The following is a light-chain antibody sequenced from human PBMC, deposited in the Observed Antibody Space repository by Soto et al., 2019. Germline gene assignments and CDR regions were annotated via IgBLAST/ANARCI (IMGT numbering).Light chain of an antibody. Sequence: DIQMTQSPSSLSASVGDRLTIICRASQSIGNYLNWYQQKSGKAPKLLISAASRLQGGVPSRFSGSGPGTDFTLPISSRQPEDSATYYCQQTYRTPPYTFGQGTKLEIK. CDR3: QQTYRTPPYT. CDR1: QSIGNY. J-gene: IGKJ2*01. CDR2: AAS. V-gene: IGKV1-39*01.